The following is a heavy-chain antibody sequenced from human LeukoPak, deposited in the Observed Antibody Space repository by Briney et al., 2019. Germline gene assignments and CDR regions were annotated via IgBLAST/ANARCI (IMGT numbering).Heavy chain of an antibody. V-gene: IGHV4-39*07. CDR2: IYYSGST. CDR3: AREPWAGTYSAFDI. Sequence: SETLSLTCTVSGGSISSSSYYWGWIRQPPGKGLEWIGSIYYSGSTYYNPSLKSRVTISVDTSKNQFSLKLSSVTAADTAVYYCAREPWAGTYSAFDIWGQGTMVTVSS. D-gene: IGHD6-19*01. CDR1: GGSISSSSYY. J-gene: IGHJ3*02.